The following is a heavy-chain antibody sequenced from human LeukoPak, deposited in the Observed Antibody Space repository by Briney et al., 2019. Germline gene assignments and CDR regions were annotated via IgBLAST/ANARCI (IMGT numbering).Heavy chain of an antibody. CDR1: GFTFSSYS. Sequence: GSLRLSCAASGFTFSSYSMNWVRQAPGKGLEWVSSISSSSSYIYYADSVKGRFTISRDNSKNTLYLEMSSLRVEDTAIYYCAKWPEGAMDYFDYWGQGTLVTVSS. V-gene: IGHV3-21*04. CDR2: ISSSSSYI. J-gene: IGHJ4*02. D-gene: IGHD2-8*01. CDR3: AKWPEGAMDYFDY.